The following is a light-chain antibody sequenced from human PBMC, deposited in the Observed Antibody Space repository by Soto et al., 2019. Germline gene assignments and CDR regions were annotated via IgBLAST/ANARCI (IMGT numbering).Light chain of an antibody. CDR2: AAS. CDR1: QSINSY. CDR3: QQSYSTPYT. J-gene: IGKJ2*01. V-gene: IGKV1-39*01. Sequence: DIQMTQSPSSLSASVGDRVTITCRASQSINSYLNWYQQKPGKAPKLLIYAASSLQSGVPSRFSGSGSETDFTLTISSLQPEDFATYSCQQSYSTPYTFGQGTKLEIK.